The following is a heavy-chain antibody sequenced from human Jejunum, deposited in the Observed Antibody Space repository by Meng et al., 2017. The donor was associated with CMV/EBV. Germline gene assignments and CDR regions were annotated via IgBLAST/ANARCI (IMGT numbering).Heavy chain of an antibody. J-gene: IGHJ4*02. V-gene: IGHV3-33*01. CDR3: ARDNDGSSHYSQFDY. CDR2: LWYDGSRK. D-gene: IGHD3-22*01. Sequence: SGFPLNSYGIHWVRQFPGKGLEWVAVLWYDGSRKYFADSVQGRFSISRDDSKNTVYLQMNSLRAEDTAVYYCARDNDGSSHYSQFDYWGQGTLVTVS. CDR1: GFPLNSYG.